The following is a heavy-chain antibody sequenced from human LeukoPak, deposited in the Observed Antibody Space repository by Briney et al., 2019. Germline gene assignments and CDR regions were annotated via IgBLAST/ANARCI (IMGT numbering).Heavy chain of an antibody. CDR3: ARDSGYYATSSLFQDY. J-gene: IGHJ4*02. CDR2: INPDSGGT. Sequence: ASVTVSCKASGYTFTGYRMHWVRQAPGQGLEWMGWINPDSGGTNYAQKFQGRVTMTRDTSISTAYMELSRLRSDDTAVYYCARDSGYYATSSLFQDYGGQGTLVTVSS. D-gene: IGHD3-3*01. V-gene: IGHV1-2*02. CDR1: GYTFTGYR.